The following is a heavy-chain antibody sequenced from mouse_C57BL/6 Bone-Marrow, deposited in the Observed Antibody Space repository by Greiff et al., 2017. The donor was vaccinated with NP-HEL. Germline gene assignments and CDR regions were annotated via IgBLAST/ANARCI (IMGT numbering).Heavy chain of an antibody. J-gene: IGHJ2*01. CDR2: IYIGNGYT. CDR3: ARSESSYYYGSSLDY. D-gene: IGHD1-1*01. Sequence: LVRPGSSVKMSCKTSGYTFTSYGINWVKQRPGQGLEWIGYIYIGNGYTEYNEKFKGKATLTSDTSSSTAYMQLSSLTSEDSAIYFCARSESSYYYGSSLDYWGQGTTLTVSS. CDR1: GYTFTSYG. V-gene: IGHV1-58*01.